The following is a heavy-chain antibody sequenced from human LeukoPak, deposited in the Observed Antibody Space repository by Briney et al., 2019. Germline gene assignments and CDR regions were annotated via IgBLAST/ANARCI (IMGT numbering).Heavy chain of an antibody. Sequence: PVKVSCKASGGTFSSYAISWVRQAPGQGLEWMGGIIPIFGTANYAQKFQGRVTITADESTSTAYMELSSLRSEDTAVYYCARVPTGHIVVVTEYYFDYWGQGTLVTVSS. CDR2: IIPIFGTA. V-gene: IGHV1-69*13. D-gene: IGHD2-21*02. CDR1: GGTFSSYA. CDR3: ARVPTGHIVVVTEYYFDY. J-gene: IGHJ4*02.